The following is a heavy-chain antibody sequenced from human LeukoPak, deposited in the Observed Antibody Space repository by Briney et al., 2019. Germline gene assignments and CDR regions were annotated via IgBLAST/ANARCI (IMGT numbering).Heavy chain of an antibody. V-gene: IGHV3-7*01. Sequence: PGGSLRLSCAASGFTFTRYWMAWVRQAPGKELEWISNINQDGSEEYYVDSVRGRFTASRDNAKNSLYLQVNNLRAEDTAVYYCSNGIYSSSYWGQGTLVTVSS. CDR2: INQDGSEE. J-gene: IGHJ4*02. CDR3: SNGIYSSSY. D-gene: IGHD6-6*01. CDR1: GFTFTRYW.